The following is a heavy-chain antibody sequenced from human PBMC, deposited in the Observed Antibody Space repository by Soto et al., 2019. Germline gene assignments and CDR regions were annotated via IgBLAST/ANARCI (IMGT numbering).Heavy chain of an antibody. V-gene: IGHV3-33*01. CDR2: IWYDGSNK. CDR1: GFTFSSYG. J-gene: IGHJ6*02. CDR3: ASYGGGYGMDV. Sequence: AGGSLRLSCAASGFTFSSYGMHWVRQAPGKGLEWVAVIWYDGSNKYYADSVKGRFTISRDNSKNTLYLQMNSLRAEGTAVYYCASYGGGYGMDVWGQGTTVTVSS. D-gene: IGHD2-15*01.